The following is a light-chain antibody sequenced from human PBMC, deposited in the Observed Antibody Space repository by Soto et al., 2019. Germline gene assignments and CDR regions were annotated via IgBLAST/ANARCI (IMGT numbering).Light chain of an antibody. CDR3: QQHGSSPPGT. Sequence: EIVLTQSPGTLSLSPGERATLSCRASQSVSSSYLAWYQQKPGQAPRFLIYGVSSRATGIPDRFSGSGSGTDFTLTISRLEPEDFAVYYWQQHGSSPPGTFGQGTKVEIK. CDR2: GVS. J-gene: IGKJ1*01. CDR1: QSVSSSY. V-gene: IGKV3-20*01.